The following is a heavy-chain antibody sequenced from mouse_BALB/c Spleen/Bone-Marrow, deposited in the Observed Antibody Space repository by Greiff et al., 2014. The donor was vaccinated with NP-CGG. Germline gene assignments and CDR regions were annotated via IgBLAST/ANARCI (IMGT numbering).Heavy chain of an antibody. D-gene: IGHD1-1*01. J-gene: IGHJ2*01. CDR1: GFNIKDIF. V-gene: IGHV14-3*02. Sequence: EVQLQQSGAELVKPGASVKLSCAASGFNIKDIFIHWVKQRPEQGLEWIGSIDPANDNSKFDPKFQGKATLTADTSSNTAYLQLSSLTSEDTAVYFCTRNYVSHYFDYWGQGTTLTVSS. CDR3: TRNYVSHYFDY. CDR2: IDPANDNS.